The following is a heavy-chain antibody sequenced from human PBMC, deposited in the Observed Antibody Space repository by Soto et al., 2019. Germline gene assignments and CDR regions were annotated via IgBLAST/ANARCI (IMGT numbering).Heavy chain of an antibody. V-gene: IGHV3-23*01. CDR2: ISGSGGST. CDR1: GFTFSSYA. CDR3: ATSLDKFVYFDY. Sequence: PGGSLRLSCAASGFTFSSYAMSWVRQAPGKGLEWVSAISGSGGSTYYADSVKGRFTISRDNSKNTLYLQMNSLRAEDTAVYYCATSLDKFVYFDYWGQGTLVTVSS. J-gene: IGHJ4*02. D-gene: IGHD2-2*03.